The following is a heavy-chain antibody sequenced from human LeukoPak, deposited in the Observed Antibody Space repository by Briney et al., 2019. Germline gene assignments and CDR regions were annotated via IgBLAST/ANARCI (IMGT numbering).Heavy chain of an antibody. CDR2: INHSGST. J-gene: IGHJ4*02. V-gene: IGHV4-34*01. Sequence: PSETLSLTCTVSGGSISSYYWSWIRQPPGKGLEWIGEINHSGSTNYNPSLKSRVTISVDTSKNQFSLKLSSVTAADTAVYYCARGGHSGYDYVGYWGQGTLVTVSS. CDR1: GGSISSYY. CDR3: ARGGHSGYDYVGY. D-gene: IGHD5-12*01.